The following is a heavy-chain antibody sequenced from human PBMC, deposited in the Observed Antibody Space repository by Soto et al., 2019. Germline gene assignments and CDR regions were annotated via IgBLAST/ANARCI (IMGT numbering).Heavy chain of an antibody. Sequence: GGSLRLSCAASGFTFSSYAMSWVRQAPGKGLEWVSAISGSGGSTYYADSVKGRFTISRDNSKNTRYLQMNSLRAEDTAVYYCAKDLDDFWSGYLVRGSPYYYYGMDVWGQGTTVTVSS. V-gene: IGHV3-23*01. CDR1: GFTFSSYA. CDR3: AKDLDDFWSGYLVRGSPYYYYGMDV. CDR2: ISGSGGST. J-gene: IGHJ6*02. D-gene: IGHD3-3*01.